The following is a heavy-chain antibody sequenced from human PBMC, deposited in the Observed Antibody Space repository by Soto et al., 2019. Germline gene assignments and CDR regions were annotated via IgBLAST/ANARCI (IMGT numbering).Heavy chain of an antibody. J-gene: IGHJ4*02. CDR2: INHSGST. Sequence: SEILSLTCAVYGGSFSGYYWSWIRQPPGKGLEWIGEINHSGSTNYNPSLKSRVTISVDTSKDQFSLKLSPVTAADTAVYYCARALRGLLWFGGSDYWGQGTLVTVSS. D-gene: IGHD3-10*01. CDR1: GGSFSGYY. V-gene: IGHV4-34*01. CDR3: ARALRGLLWFGGSDY.